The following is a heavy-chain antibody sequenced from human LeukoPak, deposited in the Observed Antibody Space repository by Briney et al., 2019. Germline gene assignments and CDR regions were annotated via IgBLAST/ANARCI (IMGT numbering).Heavy chain of an antibody. CDR1: GFTFSSYA. D-gene: IGHD3-22*01. CDR3: AKDRPAYYYDSSGYYRGGYYFDY. J-gene: IGHJ4*02. V-gene: IGHV3-23*01. CDR2: ISGSGGST. Sequence: GGSLRLSCAASGFTFSSYAMSWVRQAPGKGLEWVSAISGSGGSTYYADSVKGRFTISRDNSKNTLYLQMNSLRAEDTAVYYCAKDRPAYYYDSSGYYRGGYYFDYWGQGTLVTVSS.